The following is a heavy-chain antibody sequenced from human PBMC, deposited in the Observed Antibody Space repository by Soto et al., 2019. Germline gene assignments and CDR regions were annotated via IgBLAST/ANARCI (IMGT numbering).Heavy chain of an antibody. J-gene: IGHJ3*02. Sequence: SVKVSCKASGGTFSSYTISWVRQAPGQGLEWMGRIIPILGIANYAQKFQGRLTTTRDTSATTAYMELSSLRFEDTAVYYCVRDYYYDSSGSDAFDIWGQGTMVTVSS. V-gene: IGHV1-69*04. CDR1: GGTFSSYT. CDR3: VRDYYYDSSGSDAFDI. CDR2: IIPILGIA. D-gene: IGHD3-22*01.